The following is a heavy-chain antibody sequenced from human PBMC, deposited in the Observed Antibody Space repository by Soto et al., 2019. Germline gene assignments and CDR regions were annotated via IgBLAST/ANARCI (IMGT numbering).Heavy chain of an antibody. CDR3: TRGHRSVSIYAFDI. CDR1: GSGFTFSCHY. Sequence: GGSLRLSWVASGSGFTFSCHYMDWVRQAPGKGLDWVGRITNKANGYTTEYAASVSGRFTISRDDSKNSLYLQMNSLKTEDTAVYYCTRGHRSVSIYAFDIWGQEAMVTVSS. D-gene: IGHD3-3*02. CDR2: ITNKANGYTT. V-gene: IGHV3-72*01. J-gene: IGHJ3*02.